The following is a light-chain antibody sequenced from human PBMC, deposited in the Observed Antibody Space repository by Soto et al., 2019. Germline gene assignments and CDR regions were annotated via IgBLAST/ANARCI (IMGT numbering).Light chain of an antibody. CDR2: LGS. J-gene: IGKJ4*01. CDR3: MQALQTTLS. Sequence: DIVLTQSPLSLPVTPGEPASISCRSSQSLLHRNGYNYLDWYLQKPGQSPQLLIYLGSNRASGVPDRFSGSGSGTDFTLKISRVEAEDVGSYYCMQALQTTLSFGGGTMVELK. CDR1: QSLLHRNGYNY. V-gene: IGKV2-28*01.